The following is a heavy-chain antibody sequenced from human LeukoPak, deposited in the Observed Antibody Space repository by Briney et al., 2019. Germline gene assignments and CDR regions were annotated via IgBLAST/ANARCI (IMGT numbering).Heavy chain of an antibody. J-gene: IGHJ4*02. CDR1: GFTVSTNNY. V-gene: IGHV3-66*01. CDR3: AREISRFGI. Sequence: SGRSLRLSCAASGFTVSTNNYMYWVRQAPGKGLEWVSSIYTGGTTYYADSVKGRFTISRDDPKNTLYLQMNSLRADDTAVYYCAREISRFGIWGQGTLVTVS. CDR2: IYTGGTT. D-gene: IGHD3-16*01.